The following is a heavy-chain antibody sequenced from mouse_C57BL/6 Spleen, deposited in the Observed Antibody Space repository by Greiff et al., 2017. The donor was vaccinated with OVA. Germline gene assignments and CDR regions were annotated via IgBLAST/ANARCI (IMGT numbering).Heavy chain of an antibody. CDR3: ARSLQPPYFDY. J-gene: IGHJ2*01. Sequence: QPGAELVKPGASVKLSCKASGYTFTSYWMQWVKQRPGQGLEWIGEIDPSDSYTNYNQKFKGKATLTVDTSSSTAYMQLSSLTSEDSAVYYCARSLQPPYFDYWGQGTTLTVSS. CDR1: GYTFTSYW. V-gene: IGHV1-50*01. CDR2: IDPSDSYT.